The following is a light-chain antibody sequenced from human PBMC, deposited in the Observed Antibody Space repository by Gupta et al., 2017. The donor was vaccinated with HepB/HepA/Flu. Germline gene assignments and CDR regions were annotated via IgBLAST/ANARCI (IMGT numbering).Light chain of an antibody. J-gene: IGLJ2*01. Sequence: SSALTQPPSVSVSPGQPASITCSGDKLGDKYACWYQQKPGQSPVLVIYKDSKRPAGIPERFSGSNSGNTATLTISGTQARDEDYYYCQAGDSSTVVFGGGTKLTVL. CDR2: KDS. V-gene: IGLV3-1*01. CDR1: KLGDKY. CDR3: QAGDSSTVV.